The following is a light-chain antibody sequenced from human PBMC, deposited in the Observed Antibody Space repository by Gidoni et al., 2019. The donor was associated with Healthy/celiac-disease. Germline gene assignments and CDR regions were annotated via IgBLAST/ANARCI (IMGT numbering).Light chain of an antibody. J-gene: IGLJ1*01. CDR1: SSDVGGYNY. Sequence: QSALTHPASVSGSPGQSITISCTGTSSDVGGYNYVSWYQQHPGKAPKLMIYDVSNRPSGVSNRFSGSKSGNTASLTISGLQAEDEADYYCSSYTSSRDVFGTGTKVTVL. V-gene: IGLV2-14*03. CDR2: DVS. CDR3: SSYTSSRDV.